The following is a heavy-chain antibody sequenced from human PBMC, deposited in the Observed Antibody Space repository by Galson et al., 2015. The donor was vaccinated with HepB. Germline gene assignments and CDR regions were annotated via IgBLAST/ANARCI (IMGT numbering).Heavy chain of an antibody. CDR3: ARVADSDYGDHAHFDS. CDR1: GFTFSSYA. Sequence: SLRLSCAASGFTFSSYAMTWVRQAPGEGLEWVSAISVSSNTIYTNYAASVKGRFTISRDNVKNSMYLQTNSLRAEDTAVYYCARVADSDYGDHAHFDSWGLGTLVTVSS. CDR2: ISVSSNTI. J-gene: IGHJ4*02. D-gene: IGHD4-17*01. V-gene: IGHV3-21*06.